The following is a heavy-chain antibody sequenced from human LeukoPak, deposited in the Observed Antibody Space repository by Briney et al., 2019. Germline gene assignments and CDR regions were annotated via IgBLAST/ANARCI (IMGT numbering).Heavy chain of an antibody. Sequence: PGGSLRLSCAASGFTFITYHMHWVRQTPGKGLEWVALISYDGSNKYYADSVKGRFTISRDDSKNTLYLQMNSLRAEDTAVYYCGKDLGGYENTSFASGGRGPLVT. V-gene: IGHV3-30-3*02. CDR3: GKDLGGYENTSFAS. D-gene: IGHD3-16*01. CDR2: ISYDGSNK. J-gene: IGHJ4*02. CDR1: GFTFITYH.